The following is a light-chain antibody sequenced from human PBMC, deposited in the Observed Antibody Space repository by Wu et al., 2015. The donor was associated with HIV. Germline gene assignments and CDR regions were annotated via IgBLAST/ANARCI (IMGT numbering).Light chain of an antibody. J-gene: IGKJ4*01. CDR3: QQRSTWPLT. CDR2: DAS. Sequence: EIVLTQSPATLSLSPGERATLSCRASQSVSSYLAWYQQKPGQAPRLLMYDASTRATGIPARFSGSGSETDFTLTISSLEPEDFAVYYCQQRSTWPLTFGGGTKVEIK. V-gene: IGKV3-11*01. CDR1: QSVSSY.